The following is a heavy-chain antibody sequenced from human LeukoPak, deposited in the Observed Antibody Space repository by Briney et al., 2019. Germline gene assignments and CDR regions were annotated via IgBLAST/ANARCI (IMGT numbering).Heavy chain of an antibody. D-gene: IGHD4-11*01. Sequence: PGGSLRLSCAASGFTFRSYAMSWVRQAPGNGLEWVSAISGSGGSTHYADSVKGRFTISRDNSKNTLYLQMNGLRAEDTAIYYCASNRATVTTAIDYWGQGTLVTVPS. J-gene: IGHJ4*02. V-gene: IGHV3-23*01. CDR2: ISGSGGST. CDR3: ASNRATVTTAIDY. CDR1: GFTFRSYA.